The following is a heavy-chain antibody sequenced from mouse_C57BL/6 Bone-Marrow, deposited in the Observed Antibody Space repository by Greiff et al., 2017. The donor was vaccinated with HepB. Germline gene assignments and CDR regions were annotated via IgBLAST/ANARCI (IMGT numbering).Heavy chain of an antibody. CDR2: IHPNSGST. Sequence: QVQLQQPGAELVKPGASVKLSCKASGYTFTSYWMHWVKQRPGQGLEWIGMIHPNSGSTNYNEKFKSKATLTVDKSSSSAYMQLSSLTSEDSAVYYCAREEGYYGSNYAMDYWGQGTSVTVSS. D-gene: IGHD1-1*01. V-gene: IGHV1-64*01. CDR1: GYTFTSYW. CDR3: AREEGYYGSNYAMDY. J-gene: IGHJ4*01.